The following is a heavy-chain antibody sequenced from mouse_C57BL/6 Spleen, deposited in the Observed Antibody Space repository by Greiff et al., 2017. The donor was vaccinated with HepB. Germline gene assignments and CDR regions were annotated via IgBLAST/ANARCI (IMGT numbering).Heavy chain of an antibody. V-gene: IGHV1-53*01. CDR3: ARGGQLRPGDGFDY. J-gene: IGHJ2*01. CDR1: GYTFTSYW. D-gene: IGHD3-2*02. Sequence: VKLMESGTELVKPGASVKLSCKASGYTFTSYWMHWVKQRPGQGLEWIGNINPSNGGTNYNEKFKSKATLTVDKSSSTAYMQLSSLTSEDSAVYYCARGGQLRPGDGFDYWGQGTTLTVSS. CDR2: INPSNGGT.